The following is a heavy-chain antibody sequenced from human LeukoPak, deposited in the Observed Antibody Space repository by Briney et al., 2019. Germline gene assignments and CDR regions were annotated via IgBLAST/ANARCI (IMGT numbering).Heavy chain of an antibody. CDR2: INPSGGST. V-gene: IGHV1-46*01. CDR3: ARAERPGYSSGWYHSDY. CDR1: GYTFTSYG. Sequence: ASVKVSCKASGYTFTSYGISWVRQAPGQGLEWMGIINPSGGSTSYAQKFQGRVTMTRDTSTSTVYMELSSLRSEDTAVYYCARAERPGYSSGWYHSDYWGQGTLVTVSS. J-gene: IGHJ4*02. D-gene: IGHD6-19*01.